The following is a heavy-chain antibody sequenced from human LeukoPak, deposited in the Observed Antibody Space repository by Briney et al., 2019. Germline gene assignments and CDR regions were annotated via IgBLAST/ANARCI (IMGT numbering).Heavy chain of an antibody. CDR3: AKESGKFDY. J-gene: IGHJ4*02. CDR1: GLNFDDSA. Sequence: GGSLRLSCVASGLNFDDSAMHWVRQAPGKGLEWVSLISADGGSTFSADSVKGRSSISRDNSKNSLYPQMNSLRSEDTAMYYCAKESGKFDYWGQGTLVAVSS. CDR2: ISADGGST. V-gene: IGHV3-43*02.